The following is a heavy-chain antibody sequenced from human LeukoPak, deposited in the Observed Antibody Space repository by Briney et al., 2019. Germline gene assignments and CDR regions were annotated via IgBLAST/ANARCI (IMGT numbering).Heavy chain of an antibody. CDR1: GFTFSTFW. CDR2: INQDGSEK. CDR3: ARGGTFVSDY. D-gene: IGHD1-1*01. Sequence: GGSLRLSCAASGFTFSTFWMRWVRQAPGKGLEWVANINQDGSEKYYVGSMKGRFTVSRDNAKNSLYLQMDSLRAEDTAVYYCARGGTFVSDYWGQGTLVTVSS. V-gene: IGHV3-7*01. J-gene: IGHJ4*02.